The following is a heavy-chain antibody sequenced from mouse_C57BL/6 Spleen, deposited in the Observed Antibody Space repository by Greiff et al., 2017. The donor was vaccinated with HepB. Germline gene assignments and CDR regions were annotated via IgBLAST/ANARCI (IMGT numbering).Heavy chain of an antibody. CDR2: IDPEDGET. CDR1: GFNIKDYY. J-gene: IGHJ1*03. V-gene: IGHV14-2*01. Sequence: EVQLQQSGAELVKPGASVKLSCTASGFNIKDYYMHWVKQRPEQGLEWIGRIDPEDGETKYAPNFQGKATITAGTSSNTAYLQLRSLTSEDTAVYYCSRSADRGVNWYFDVWGTGTTVTVSS. CDR3: SRSADRGVNWYFDV. D-gene: IGHD2-14*01.